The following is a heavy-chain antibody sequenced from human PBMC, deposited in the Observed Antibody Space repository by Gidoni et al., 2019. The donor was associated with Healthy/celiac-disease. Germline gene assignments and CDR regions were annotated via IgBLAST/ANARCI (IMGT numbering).Heavy chain of an antibody. Sequence: QVQLVQSGAEVKKPGASVKVSCKASGYTFTSYDINWVRQATGLGLEWMGWMNPNSSNTGYAQKFQGRVTMTRNTSISTAYMELSSLRSEDTAVYYCARGLFLCSSTSCYTYYYYGMDVWGQGTTVTVSS. V-gene: IGHV1-8*01. CDR3: ARGLFLCSSTSCYTYYYYGMDV. CDR2: MNPNSSNT. J-gene: IGHJ6*02. D-gene: IGHD2-2*02. CDR1: GYTFTSYD.